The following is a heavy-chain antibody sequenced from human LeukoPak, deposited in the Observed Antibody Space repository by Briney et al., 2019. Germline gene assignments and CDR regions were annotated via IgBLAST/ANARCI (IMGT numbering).Heavy chain of an antibody. V-gene: IGHV1-2*02. J-gene: IGHJ4*02. CDR2: INPNSGGT. D-gene: IGHD1-26*01. CDR1: GYTFTGYY. Sequence: ASVKVSCKASGYTFTGYYMHWVRQAPGQGLEWMGWINPNSGGTNYAQKFQGRVTMIRDTSISTAYMELSRLRSDDTAVYYCARPYSGSYYEGFDYWGQGTLVTVSS. CDR3: ARPYSGSYYEGFDY.